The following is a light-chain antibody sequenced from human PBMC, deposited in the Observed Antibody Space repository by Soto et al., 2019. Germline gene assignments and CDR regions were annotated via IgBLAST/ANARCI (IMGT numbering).Light chain of an antibody. Sequence: EIVLPQSPGTLSLSPGESATLSCRASQSVSSSYLAWYRQKPGQAPRLLIYGASSRATGIPDRFSGSGSGTDFTLTISRLEPEEFAVYYCQQYGSSPGTFGQGTKVDIK. CDR3: QQYGSSPGT. V-gene: IGKV3-20*01. J-gene: IGKJ1*01. CDR2: GAS. CDR1: QSVSSSY.